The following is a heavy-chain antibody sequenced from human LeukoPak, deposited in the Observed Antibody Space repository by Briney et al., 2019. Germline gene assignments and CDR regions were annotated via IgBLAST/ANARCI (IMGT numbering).Heavy chain of an antibody. CDR1: GGSFSGYY. J-gene: IGHJ4*02. D-gene: IGHD3-3*01. V-gene: IGHV4-34*01. CDR3: ARSSRDFWSGPNLADY. Sequence: PSETLSLTCAVYGGSFSGYYWSWIRQPPGKGLEWIGEINHSGSTNYNPSLKSRVTISVDTSKNQFSLKLSSATAADTAVYYCARSSRDFWSGPNLADYWGQGTLVTVSS. CDR2: INHSGST.